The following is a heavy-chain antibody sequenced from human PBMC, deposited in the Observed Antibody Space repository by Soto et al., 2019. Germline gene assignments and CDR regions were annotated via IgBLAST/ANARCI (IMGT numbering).Heavy chain of an antibody. D-gene: IGHD5-18*01. CDR2: IIPIFGTA. V-gene: IGHV1-69*06. CDR3: ARDPVDTAMVTQTNWFDP. J-gene: IGHJ5*02. CDR1: GGTFSSYA. Sequence: RASVKVSCKASGGTFSSYAISWVRQAPGQGLEWMGGIIPIFGTANYAQKFQGRVTITADKSTSTAYMELSSLRSEDTAVYYCARDPVDTAMVTQTNWFDPWGQGTLVTVSS.